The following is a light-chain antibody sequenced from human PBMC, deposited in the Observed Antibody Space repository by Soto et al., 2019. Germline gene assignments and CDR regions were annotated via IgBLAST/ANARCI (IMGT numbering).Light chain of an antibody. J-gene: IGKJ4*01. Sequence: DIQMTQSPSTLSASVGDRVTITCRASQSISSWLAWYQQKPGKAPKLLIYKASSLESGVPSRFSGSVSGTEFTLPISSLQPDDFATYYCQQHSNYPLTFGGGTKVEIK. CDR2: KAS. V-gene: IGKV1-5*03. CDR3: QQHSNYPLT. CDR1: QSISSW.